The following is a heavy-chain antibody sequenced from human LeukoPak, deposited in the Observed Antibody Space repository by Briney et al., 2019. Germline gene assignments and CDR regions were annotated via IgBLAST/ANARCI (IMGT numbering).Heavy chain of an antibody. D-gene: IGHD3-22*01. Sequence: SEALSLTCTVSGGSISSYYWSWIRQPPGKGLEWIGYIYYSGSTNYNPSLKSRVTISVDTSKNQFSLKLSSVTAADTAVYYCARGPYYYDSSGYYHWGQGTLVTVSS. CDR1: GGSISSYY. V-gene: IGHV4-59*01. CDR2: IYYSGST. J-gene: IGHJ5*02. CDR3: ARGPYYYDSSGYYH.